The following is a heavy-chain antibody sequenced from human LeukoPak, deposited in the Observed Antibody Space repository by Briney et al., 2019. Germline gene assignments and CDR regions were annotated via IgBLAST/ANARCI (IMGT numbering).Heavy chain of an antibody. CDR3: AKAWAAAGTFAS. CDR1: GFTFSSYA. Sequence: GGSLRLSCAASGFTFSSYAVSWVRQAPGKGLEWVSTIIGSGGDTYYADSVKGRFTISRDTSKNTLYLQMKSLRAEDTAVYYCAKAWAAAGTFASWGQGTLVTVSS. V-gene: IGHV3-23*01. J-gene: IGHJ4*02. CDR2: IIGSGGDT. D-gene: IGHD6-13*01.